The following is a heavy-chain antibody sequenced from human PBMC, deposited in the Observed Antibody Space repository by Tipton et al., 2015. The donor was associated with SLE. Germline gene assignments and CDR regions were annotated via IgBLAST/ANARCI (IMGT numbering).Heavy chain of an antibody. CDR2: IKHSGST. CDR1: GGFFSGYY. J-gene: IGHJ4*02. D-gene: IGHD6-6*01. CDR3: ARRTLLDYNISSPTFDS. Sequence: TLSLTCSVYGGFFSGYYWTWIRQPPGKGLEWIGEIKHSGSTNYNPSLKSRVTISVDTSKSQFALKLRSVTAADTAVYYCARRTLLDYNISSPTFDSWGQGTLVTVSS. V-gene: IGHV4-34*01.